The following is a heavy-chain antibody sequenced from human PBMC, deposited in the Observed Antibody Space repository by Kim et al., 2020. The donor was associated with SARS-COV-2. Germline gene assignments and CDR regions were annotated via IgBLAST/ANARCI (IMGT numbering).Heavy chain of an antibody. J-gene: IGHJ5*02. V-gene: IGHV4-30-4*01. CDR3: ARNPRPAAIFGWFDP. CDR2: IYYSGST. D-gene: IGHD2-2*01. CDR1: GGSISSGDYY. Sequence: SETLSLTCTVSGGSISSGDYYWSWIRQPTGKGREWIGYIYYSGSTYYNPSLKSRVTISVDTSKNQLSLKLSSVTAADTAVYYCARNPRPAAIFGWFDPWGQGTLVTVSS.